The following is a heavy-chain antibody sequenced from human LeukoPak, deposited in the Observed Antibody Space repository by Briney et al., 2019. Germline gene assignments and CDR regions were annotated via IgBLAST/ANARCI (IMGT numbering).Heavy chain of an antibody. J-gene: IGHJ3*01. V-gene: IGHV1-46*01. CDR3: ARIRDGCNDAYDL. D-gene: IGHD5-24*01. CDR2: INPDGGNT. Sequence: GASVKVSCKACGYTFTNSYIHWVRQAPGQVLEWMGLINPDGGNTNYAQNFQGRVTLTRDTSTSTVYMELSSLRSEDTAIYYCARIRDGCNDAYDLWGQGTVVTVPS. CDR1: GYTFTNSY.